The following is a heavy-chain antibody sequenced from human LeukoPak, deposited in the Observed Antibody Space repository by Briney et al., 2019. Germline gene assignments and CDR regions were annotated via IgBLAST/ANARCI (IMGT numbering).Heavy chain of an antibody. V-gene: IGHV3-23*01. J-gene: IGHJ6*02. CDR2: ISGSGGST. Sequence: PGGSLRLSRAASGFTFSSYAMSWVRQAPGKGLEWVSAISGSGGSTYYADSVKGRFTISRDNSKNTLYLQMNSLRAEDTAVYYCAGQRAMYYYGSGSYYSPPSYYYYYGMDVWGQGTTVTVSS. CDR3: AGQRAMYYYGSGSYYSPPSYYYYYGMDV. CDR1: GFTFSSYA. D-gene: IGHD3-10*01.